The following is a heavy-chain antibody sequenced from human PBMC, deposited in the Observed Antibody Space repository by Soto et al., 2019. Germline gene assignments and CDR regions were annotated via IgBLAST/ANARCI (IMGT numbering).Heavy chain of an antibody. CDR1: GFTFNNSG. V-gene: IGHV3-30*18. J-gene: IGHJ6*02. Sequence: QVQLVESGGGVVQPGRSLRLSCAVSGFTFNNSGMHWIRQAPGKGLEWVAVISFDGSETYYADSMKGRFTISRDNSKNMLQLQINRLRAEDTAIYYCAKDRVPGAYGHYYGMDVWGQGTTVTVSS. CDR3: AKDRVPGAYGHYYGMDV. D-gene: IGHD6-19*01. CDR2: ISFDGSET.